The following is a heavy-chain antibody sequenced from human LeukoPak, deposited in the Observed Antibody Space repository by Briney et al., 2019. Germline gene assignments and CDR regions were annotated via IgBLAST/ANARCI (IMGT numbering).Heavy chain of an antibody. J-gene: IGHJ4*02. CDR3: ARGEGMATID. D-gene: IGHD5-24*01. V-gene: IGHV3-53*01. CDR2: IYSGGST. CDR1: GFTFSSYA. Sequence: GGSLRLSCAASGFTFSSYAMSWVRQAPGKGLEWVSVIYSGGSTYYADSVKGRFTISRDNSKNTLYLQMNSLRAEDTAVYYCARGEGMATIDWGQGTLVTVSS.